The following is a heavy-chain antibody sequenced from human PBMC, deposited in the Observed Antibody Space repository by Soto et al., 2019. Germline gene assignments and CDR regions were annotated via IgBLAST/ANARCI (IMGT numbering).Heavy chain of an antibody. CDR3: AKGGSVSYPGDFGY. V-gene: IGHV3-23*01. Sequence: EVQLLESGGGLVQPGGSLRLSCAASGFTFSRHAMNWVRQAPGKGLEWVSGISSSGDSTYYADSLKGRFTISRDNSKNTLFLQMNSLRAEDTAVYYCAKGGSVSYPGDFGYWGQGTLVTVSS. D-gene: IGHD1-26*01. CDR1: GFTFSRHA. CDR2: ISSSGDST. J-gene: IGHJ4*02.